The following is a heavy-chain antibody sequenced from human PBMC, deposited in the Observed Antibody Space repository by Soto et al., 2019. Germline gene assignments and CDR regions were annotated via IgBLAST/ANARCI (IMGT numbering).Heavy chain of an antibody. Sequence: QVQLQESGPGLVKPSESLSLTCSVSGGSINSYYWSWIRQPPGKGLEWIGYIFYSGSTIYNPSLKSRVNTSADTSKNQFTLQLSSVTAADTDVYYCARDYYVTTHFFDHWGQGTLVTVSS. CDR1: GGSINSYY. D-gene: IGHD3-10*02. V-gene: IGHV4-59*01. CDR3: ARDYYVTTHFFDH. CDR2: IFYSGST. J-gene: IGHJ4*02.